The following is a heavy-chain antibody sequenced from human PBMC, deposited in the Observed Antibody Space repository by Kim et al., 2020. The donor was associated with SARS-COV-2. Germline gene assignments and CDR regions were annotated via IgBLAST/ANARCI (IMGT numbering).Heavy chain of an antibody. CDR1: GFTFSSYS. J-gene: IGHJ6*02. D-gene: IGHD5-18*01. CDR2: ISSSSSYI. V-gene: IGHV3-21*01. CDR3: ARVGTAMVQSPSSPYYYYGMDV. Sequence: GGSLRLSCAASGFTFSSYSMNWVRQAPGKGLEWVSSISSSSSYIYYADSVKGRFTISRDNAKNSLYLQMNSLRAEDTAVYYCARVGTAMVQSPSSPYYYYGMDVWGHGTTVTVSS.